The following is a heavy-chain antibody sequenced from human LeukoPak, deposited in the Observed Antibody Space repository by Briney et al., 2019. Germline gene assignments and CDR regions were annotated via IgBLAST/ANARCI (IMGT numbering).Heavy chain of an antibody. J-gene: IGHJ3*02. CDR1: GFTFSSYA. Sequence: GESLRLSCAASGFTFSSYAMSWVRQAPGKGLEWVSGISGSGGNTFYADSVKGRFTISRDNSKNTLYLQMNSLRAEDTAVYYCARGDGYNHDAFDIWGQGTMVTVSS. V-gene: IGHV3-23*01. D-gene: IGHD5-24*01. CDR3: ARGDGYNHDAFDI. CDR2: ISGSGGNT.